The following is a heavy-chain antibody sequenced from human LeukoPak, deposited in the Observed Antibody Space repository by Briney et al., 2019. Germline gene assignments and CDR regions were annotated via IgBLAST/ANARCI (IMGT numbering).Heavy chain of an antibody. D-gene: IGHD1-14*01. CDR3: AKSPRKPLPSLGDY. CDR2: ISSSGSTI. J-gene: IGHJ4*02. CDR1: GFTFSSYE. Sequence: GGSLRLSCAASGFTFSSYEMNWVRQAPGKGLEWVSYISSSGSTIYYADSVKGRFTISRDNAKNSLYLQMNSLRAEDTAVYYCAKSPRKPLPSLGDYWGQGTLVTVSS. V-gene: IGHV3-48*03.